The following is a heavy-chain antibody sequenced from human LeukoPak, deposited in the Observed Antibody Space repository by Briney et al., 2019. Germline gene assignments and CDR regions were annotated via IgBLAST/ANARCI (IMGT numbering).Heavy chain of an antibody. CDR2: INPSSGGT. CDR3: ARDLREKDNDY. J-gene: IGHJ4*02. CDR1: GYTITSKY. V-gene: IGHV1-2*02. Sequence: GASVKVSCKASGYTITSKYIHWVRQAPGQGLEWMGWINPSSGGTNYAQKFQGRVTVTRDTSISTAYMDLSRLRSDDTAVYYCARDLREKDNDYWGQGTLVTVSS. D-gene: IGHD5/OR15-5a*01.